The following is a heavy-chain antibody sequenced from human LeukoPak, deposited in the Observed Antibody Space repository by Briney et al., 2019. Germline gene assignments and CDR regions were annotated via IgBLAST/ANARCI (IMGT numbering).Heavy chain of an antibody. CDR1: GFTFSGNW. J-gene: IGHJ4*02. Sequence: PGGSLRLSREASGFTFSGNWMSWVRQAPGKGLEWVASINPDGSQKLYVDSVKGRFTISRDNTKSSLYLQMNSLGAEDTAMYYCAKLLGTATTYDSWGQGTRVTVSS. CDR3: AKLLGTATTYDS. CDR2: INPDGSQK. D-gene: IGHD5-24*01. V-gene: IGHV3-7*01.